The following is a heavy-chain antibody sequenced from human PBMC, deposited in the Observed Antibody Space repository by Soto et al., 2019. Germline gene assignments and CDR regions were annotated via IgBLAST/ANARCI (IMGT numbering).Heavy chain of an antibody. J-gene: IGHJ4*02. CDR2: INHSGST. CDR3: ASGGVGGGGQGTLDY. V-gene: IGHV4-34*01. Sequence: SETLSLTCAVYGGSFSGYYWSWIRQPPGKGLEWIGEINHSGSTNYNPSLKSRVTISVDTSKNQFALKLSSLTAADTAVYYCASGGVGGGGQGTLDYWGQGTLVTVSS. D-gene: IGHD3-3*01. CDR1: GGSFSGYY.